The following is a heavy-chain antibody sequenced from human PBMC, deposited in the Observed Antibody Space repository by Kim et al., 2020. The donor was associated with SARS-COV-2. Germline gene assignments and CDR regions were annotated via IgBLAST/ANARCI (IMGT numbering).Heavy chain of an antibody. Sequence: SVKGRFTISRENAKNSLYLQMNSLRAGDTAVYYCAREAAAGTYYYYGMDVWGQGTTVTVSS. J-gene: IGHJ6*02. D-gene: IGHD6-13*01. V-gene: IGHV3-13*01. CDR3: AREAAAGTYYYYGMDV.